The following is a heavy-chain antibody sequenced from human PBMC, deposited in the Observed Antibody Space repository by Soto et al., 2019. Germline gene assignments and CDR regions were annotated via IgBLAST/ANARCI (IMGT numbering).Heavy chain of an antibody. Sequence: SSETLSLTCTVSGDSVSSSNYYWGWIRRPPGKGLEWIGSIYYSGSTYYIPSLRSRVTISVDTSKNQFSLKLSSVTAADTAVYYCASHIRNYYYYYMDVWGRGTTVTVSS. D-gene: IGHD1-20*01. CDR1: GDSVSSSNYY. CDR3: ASHIRNYYYYYMDV. V-gene: IGHV4-39*01. CDR2: IYYSGST. J-gene: IGHJ6*03.